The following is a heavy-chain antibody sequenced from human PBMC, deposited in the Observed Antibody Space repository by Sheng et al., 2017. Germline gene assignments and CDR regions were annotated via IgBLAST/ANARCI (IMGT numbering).Heavy chain of an antibody. CDR1: VTPSAVGYY. J-gene: IGHJ5*02. CDR3: ARGGTQQLDS. D-gene: IGHD6-13*01. CDR2: IYHSGST. Sequence: QVQLQESGPGLGEAFGDPCPSPXLSLVTPSAVGYYWGWIRQPPGKGLEWIGSIYHSGSTYYNPRPSERVTIXVDTSKNQFSLKLSSVTAADTAVYYCARGGTQQLDSWGQGTLVTVSS. V-gene: IGHV4-38-2*01.